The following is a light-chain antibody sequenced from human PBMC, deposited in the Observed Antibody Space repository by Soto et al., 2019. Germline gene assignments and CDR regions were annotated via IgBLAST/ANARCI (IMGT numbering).Light chain of an antibody. CDR1: SSNIGNNA. CDR2: YDD. J-gene: IGLJ2*01. Sequence: QSVLTQPPSVSEAPRQRVTISCSGSSSNIGNNAVNWYQQLPGKAPKLLIYYDDLLPSGVSDRFSGAKSCTSASLAISGRQSEDEADYYCAAWDDSLNGVVFGGGTKLTVL. V-gene: IGLV1-36*01. CDR3: AAWDDSLNGVV.